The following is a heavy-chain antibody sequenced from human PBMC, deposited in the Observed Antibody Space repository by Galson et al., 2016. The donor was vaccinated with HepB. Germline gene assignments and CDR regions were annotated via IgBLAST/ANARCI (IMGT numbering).Heavy chain of an antibody. CDR2: TYYRSKWYN. J-gene: IGHJ6*02. Sequence: CAISGDSVSSNSATWNWIRQSPSRGLEWLGRTYYRSKWYNDYELSVKSRITITPATSKNQFSLQPNSVTPEATAVYYCSRVRSGESGYANPYYYGMDVWGQGTTVTVSS. V-gene: IGHV6-1*01. CDR3: SRVRSGESGYANPYYYGMDV. D-gene: IGHD5-12*01. CDR1: GDSVSSNSAT.